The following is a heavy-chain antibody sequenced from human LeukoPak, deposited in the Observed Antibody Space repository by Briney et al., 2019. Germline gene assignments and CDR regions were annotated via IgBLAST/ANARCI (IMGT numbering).Heavy chain of an antibody. CDR1: GFTFSSYW. CDR2: INSDGTST. Sequence: PGGSLRLSCAASGFTFSSYWMHWVRQAPGKGLVWVSRINSDGTSTNYADSVRGRFTISRDNSKNTLYLQMNSLRAEDTAVYYCAKRGSESESYLDCWGQGTLVPVSS. J-gene: IGHJ4*02. D-gene: IGHD3-16*01. CDR3: AKRGSESESYLDC. V-gene: IGHV3-74*01.